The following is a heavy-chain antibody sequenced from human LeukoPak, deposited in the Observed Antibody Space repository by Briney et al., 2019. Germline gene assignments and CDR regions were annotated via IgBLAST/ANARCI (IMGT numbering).Heavy chain of an antibody. CDR2: ISGSGEST. V-gene: IGHV3-23*01. CDR1: GFTFSNYA. D-gene: IGHD1-1*01. Sequence: GGSLRLSCAASGFTFSNYAMTWVRQAPGKGLEWVSGISGSGESTYYADPVKGRFTISRDNSKNTLFLQMISLGAEDTAVYHCAKAPNWSPKVYLDHWGQGTLVTVSS. J-gene: IGHJ4*02. CDR3: AKAPNWSPKVYLDH.